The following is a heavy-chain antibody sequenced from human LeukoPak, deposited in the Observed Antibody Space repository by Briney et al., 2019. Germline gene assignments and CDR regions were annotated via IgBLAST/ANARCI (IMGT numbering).Heavy chain of an antibody. CDR2: MNPNSGNT. CDR3: ARGRSGYCSSTSCSNYYYYYMDV. J-gene: IGHJ6*03. Sequence: GASVKVSCKASGYTFTSYDINWVRQATGQGLEGMGWMNPNSGNTGYAQKFQGRVTMTRNTSISTAYMELSSLRSEDTAVYYCARGRSGYCSSTSCSNYYYYYMDVWGKGTTVTVSS. D-gene: IGHD2-2*01. CDR1: GYTFTSYD. V-gene: IGHV1-8*01.